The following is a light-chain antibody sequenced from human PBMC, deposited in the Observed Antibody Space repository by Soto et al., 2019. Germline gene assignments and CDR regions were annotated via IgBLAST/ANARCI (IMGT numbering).Light chain of an antibody. Sequence: AIRMTQSPSSFSASTGDRVTITCRASQSISSSLAWYQQKPGKAPELLIHAASTSQTGAPSRFSGSGSGTDFTLTISCLQSEDFATYYCQQYYSYPLTFGGGTTVDIK. CDR1: QSISSS. V-gene: IGKV1-8*01. CDR2: AAS. CDR3: QQYYSYPLT. J-gene: IGKJ4*01.